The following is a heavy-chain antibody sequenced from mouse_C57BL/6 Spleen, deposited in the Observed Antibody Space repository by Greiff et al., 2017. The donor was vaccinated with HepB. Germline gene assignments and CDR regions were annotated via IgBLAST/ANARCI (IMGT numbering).Heavy chain of an antibody. V-gene: IGHV1-69*01. CDR3: ARSGGSSSYYFDY. CDR1: GYTFTSYW. CDR2: IDPSDSYT. Sequence: QVQLKQPGAELVMPGASVKLSCKASGYTFTSYWMHWVKQRPGQGLEWIGEIDPSDSYTNYNQKFKGKSTLTVDKSSSTAYMQLSSLTSEDSAVYYCARSGGSSSYYFDYWGQGTTLTVSS. D-gene: IGHD1-1*01. J-gene: IGHJ2*01.